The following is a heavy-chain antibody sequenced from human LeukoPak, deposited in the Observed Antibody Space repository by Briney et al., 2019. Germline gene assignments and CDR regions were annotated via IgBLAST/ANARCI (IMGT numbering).Heavy chain of an antibody. CDR1: GYTFTSYA. V-gene: IGHV1-3*01. Sequence: ASVKVSCKASGYTFTSYAMHWVRQAPGQRLEWMGWINAGNGNTKYSQKFQGRVTITRDTSASTAYMELNSLRSEDTAVYYCARAYCGGDCYSVYFQHWGQGTLVTVSS. J-gene: IGHJ1*01. CDR2: INAGNGNT. D-gene: IGHD2-21*02. CDR3: ARAYCGGDCYSVYFQH.